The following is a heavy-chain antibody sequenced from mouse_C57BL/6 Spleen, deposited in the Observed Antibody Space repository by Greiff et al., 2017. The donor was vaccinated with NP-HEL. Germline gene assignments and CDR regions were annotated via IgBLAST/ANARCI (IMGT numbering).Heavy chain of an antibody. CDR3: AIEDDGYFHYFDY. CDR1: GYTFTSYW. D-gene: IGHD2-3*01. J-gene: IGHJ2*01. CDR2: IHPSDSDT. V-gene: IGHV1-74*01. Sequence: VQLQQPGAELVKPGASVKVSCKASGYTFTSYWMHWVKQRPGQGLEWIGRIHPSDSDTNYNQQFKGKATLTVAKSSSTAYMRLSSLTSEDSAVYYCAIEDDGYFHYFDYWGQGTTLTVSS.